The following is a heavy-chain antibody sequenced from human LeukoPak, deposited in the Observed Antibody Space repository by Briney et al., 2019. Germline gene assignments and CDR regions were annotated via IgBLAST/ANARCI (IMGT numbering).Heavy chain of an antibody. V-gene: IGHV1-8*01. J-gene: IGHJ6*02. CDR1: GYTFTSYD. CDR2: MNPNSGNT. Sequence: ASVNVSCKASGYTFTSYDINWVRQATGQGLEWMGWMNPNSGNTGYAQKFQGRVNMTRNTSISTAYMELSSLRSEESAVYYCARRNKRGYYYYGMDVWGQGTTVTVSS. CDR3: ARRNKRGYYYYGMDV.